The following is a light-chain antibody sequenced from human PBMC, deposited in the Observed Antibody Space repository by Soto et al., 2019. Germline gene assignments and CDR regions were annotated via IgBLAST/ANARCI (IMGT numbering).Light chain of an antibody. J-gene: IGKJ5*01. Sequence: EKLMSQSPATLSVSPGERATLSCRASQSVSSSYLAWYQQKPGRAPRLLIYDTSTRATDIPARFSGSGSGTEFTLTISRLQSEDFAVYFCQQYNDWRLISFGQGTRLEIK. CDR1: QSVSSSY. CDR2: DTS. CDR3: QQYNDWRLIS. V-gene: IGKV3-15*01.